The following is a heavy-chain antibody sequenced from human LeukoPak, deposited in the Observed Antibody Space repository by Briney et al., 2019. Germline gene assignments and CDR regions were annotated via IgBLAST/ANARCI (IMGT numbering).Heavy chain of an antibody. CDR2: IYTSGST. V-gene: IGHV4-4*07. CDR3: ARVAVGATFGSYFSWFDP. J-gene: IGHJ5*02. Sequence: SETLSLTCTVSGGSISSYYWSWIRQPAGKGLEWIGRIYTSGSTNYNPSLKSRVTMSVDTSKNQVSLKLSSVTAADTAVYYCARVAVGATFGSYFSWFDPWGQGTLVTVSS. CDR1: GGSISSYY. D-gene: IGHD1-26*01.